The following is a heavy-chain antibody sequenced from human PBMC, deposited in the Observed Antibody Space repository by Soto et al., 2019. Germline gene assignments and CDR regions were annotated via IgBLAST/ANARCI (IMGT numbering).Heavy chain of an antibody. CDR3: ARDPGMYYAMDV. CDR1: GFTFSDYY. J-gene: IGHJ6*02. V-gene: IGHV3-11*01. Sequence: PGGSLRLSCAASGFTFSDYYMTWIRQAPGKGLEWLSYISSGGITIYYADSVKGRFTVSRDNPKNSMYLQMNNLRVEDTAVYYCARDPGMYYAMDVWGQGTTVTV. CDR2: ISSGGITI. D-gene: IGHD3-10*01.